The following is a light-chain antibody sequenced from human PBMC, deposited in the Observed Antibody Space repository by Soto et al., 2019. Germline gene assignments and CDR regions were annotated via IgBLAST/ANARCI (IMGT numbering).Light chain of an antibody. CDR1: QSVSSN. CDR3: QQRGT. Sequence: EIVMTQSPATLSVSPGERATLSCRASQSVSSNLAWYQQKPGQAPRLLMFDTSTRATGIPARFSGSGSGTDYTLTISSLEPEDFAVYYCQQRGTFGGGTKVDIK. CDR2: DTS. J-gene: IGKJ4*01. V-gene: IGKV3-15*01.